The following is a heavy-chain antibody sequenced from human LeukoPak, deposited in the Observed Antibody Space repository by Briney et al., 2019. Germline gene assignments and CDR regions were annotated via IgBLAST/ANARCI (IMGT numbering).Heavy chain of an antibody. D-gene: IGHD2-2*01. Sequence: GGSLRLSCAASGFIFDHYGMHWVRQAPGKGLEWVAFIRYDGSNKYYADSVKGRFTISRDNSKNTLYLQMNSLRAEDTAVYYCANFPPIVVVPAAPRGIYYMDVWGKGTTVTVSS. V-gene: IGHV3-30*02. CDR1: GFIFDHYG. CDR3: ANFPPIVVVPAAPRGIYYMDV. J-gene: IGHJ6*03. CDR2: IRYDGSNK.